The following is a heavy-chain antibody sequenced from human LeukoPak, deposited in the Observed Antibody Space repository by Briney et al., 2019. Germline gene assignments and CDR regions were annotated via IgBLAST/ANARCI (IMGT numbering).Heavy chain of an antibody. J-gene: IGHJ4*02. Sequence: PGGSLRLSCTVSGFTFSDYYMSWVRQAPGKGLEWVSYISSSGSMLHYADSVEGRFTISRDNAKNSLYLQMSSLRVEDTAVYYCTRRPYSSSWYCFDYWGQGTLVTVSS. CDR2: ISSSGSML. V-gene: IGHV3-11*04. CDR1: GFTFSDYY. CDR3: TRRPYSSSWYCFDY. D-gene: IGHD6-13*01.